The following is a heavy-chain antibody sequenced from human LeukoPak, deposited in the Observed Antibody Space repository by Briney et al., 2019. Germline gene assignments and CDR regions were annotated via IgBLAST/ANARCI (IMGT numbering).Heavy chain of an antibody. CDR3: ARDVVGATYFD. Sequence: GGSLRLSCAASGFTVSSNYMSWVRQAPGKGLEWVSVIYSGGSTSYADSVKGRFTISGDNSKNTLYLQMNSLRAEDTAVYYCARDVVGATYFDWGQGTLVTVSS. J-gene: IGHJ4*02. V-gene: IGHV3-53*01. CDR1: GFTVSSNY. CDR2: IYSGGST. D-gene: IGHD1-26*01.